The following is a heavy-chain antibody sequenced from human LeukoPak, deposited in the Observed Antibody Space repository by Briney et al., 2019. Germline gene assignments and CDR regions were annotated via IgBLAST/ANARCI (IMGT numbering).Heavy chain of an antibody. D-gene: IGHD6-13*01. J-gene: IGHJ4*02. CDR3: AKGVSSPLYYFDY. CDR2: INGDGSEK. CDR1: GFTFSNYW. Sequence: GGSLRLSCAASGFTFSNYWMNWIRQAPGKGLEWVAKINGDGSEKDYVDSVKGRFTISRDNAEKLVHLQMNSLRAEDTAVYYCAKGVSSPLYYFDYWGQGTLVTVSS. V-gene: IGHV3-7*03.